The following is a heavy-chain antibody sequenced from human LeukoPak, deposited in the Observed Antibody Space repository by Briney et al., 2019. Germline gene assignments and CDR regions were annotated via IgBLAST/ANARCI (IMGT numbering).Heavy chain of an antibody. Sequence: PSETLSLTCTVSGGSISSYYWRWIRQPPGKGLEWIGYIYYSGSTNYNPSLKSRVTISVDTSKNQFSLKLSSVTAADTAVYYCARHASGYSSGWSSLAYYFDYWGQGTLVTVSS. J-gene: IGHJ4*02. CDR1: GGSISSYY. CDR3: ARHASGYSSGWSSLAYYFDY. CDR2: IYYSGST. D-gene: IGHD6-19*01. V-gene: IGHV4-59*08.